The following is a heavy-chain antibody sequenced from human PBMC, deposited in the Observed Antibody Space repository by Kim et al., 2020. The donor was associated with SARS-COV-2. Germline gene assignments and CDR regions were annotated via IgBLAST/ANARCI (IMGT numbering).Heavy chain of an antibody. Sequence: SETLSLTCTVSGGSISSYYWSWIRQPPGKGLEWIGYIYYSGSTNYNPSLKSRVTISVDTSKNQFSLKLSSVTAADTAVYYCARTHPGQYGSGSYLFDYWGQGTLVTVSS. V-gene: IGHV4-59*13. J-gene: IGHJ4*02. CDR2: IYYSGST. CDR1: GGSISSYY. D-gene: IGHD3-10*01. CDR3: ARTHPGQYGSGSYLFDY.